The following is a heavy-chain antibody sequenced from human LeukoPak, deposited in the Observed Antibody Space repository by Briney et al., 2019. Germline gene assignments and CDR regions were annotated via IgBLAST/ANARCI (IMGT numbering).Heavy chain of an antibody. Sequence: SETLSLTCAVYGGSFSGYYWSWIRQPPGKGLEWIGEINHSGNTNYNPSPKSRVTISVDTSKNQFSLTLSSVTAADTAVYYCARILGSGSYYNAYNWFDPWGQGTLVTVSS. CDR2: INHSGNT. V-gene: IGHV4-34*01. D-gene: IGHD3-10*02. J-gene: IGHJ5*02. CDR3: ARILGSGSYYNAYNWFDP. CDR1: GGSFSGYY.